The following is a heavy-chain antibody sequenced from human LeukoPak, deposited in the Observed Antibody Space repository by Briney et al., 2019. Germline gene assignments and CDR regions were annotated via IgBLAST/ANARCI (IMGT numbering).Heavy chain of an antibody. Sequence: PGRALRLSCAASGFTFSSYGMHWARQAPGKGLEWVAVISYDGSNKYYADSVKGRFTISRDNAKNSLYLQMNSLRAEDTAVYYCARDEVGATTEFDYWGQGTLVTVSS. V-gene: IGHV3-30*03. J-gene: IGHJ4*02. CDR2: ISYDGSNK. CDR1: GFTFSSYG. CDR3: ARDEVGATTEFDY. D-gene: IGHD1-26*01.